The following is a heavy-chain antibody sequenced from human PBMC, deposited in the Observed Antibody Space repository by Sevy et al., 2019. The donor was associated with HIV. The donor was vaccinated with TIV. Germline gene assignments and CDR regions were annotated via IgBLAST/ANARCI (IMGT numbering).Heavy chain of an antibody. CDR1: GYRFADYW. CDR2: IYPGDSDT. V-gene: IGHV5-51*01. D-gene: IGHD1-1*01. Sequence: GESLKISCKASGYRFADYWISWVRQMPGKGLEYMGIIYPGDSDTRYSRPFQGQVTISVDKSISTAYLQWSSLKASDSAIYYCARGARGTLPAYYYYTLDVWGQGTTVTVSS. CDR3: ARGARGTLPAYYYYTLDV. J-gene: IGHJ6*02.